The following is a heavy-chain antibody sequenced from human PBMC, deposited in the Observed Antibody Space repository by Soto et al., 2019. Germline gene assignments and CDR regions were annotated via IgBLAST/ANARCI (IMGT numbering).Heavy chain of an antibody. V-gene: IGHV3-30*18. Sequence: QVQLVESGGGVVQPGRSLRLYCAASGFTFSSSGMHWLRQAQGKGLEWVAVTSLDGSSGYYADSVRGRFTISRDNSNNTLYLQMNSLRAEDTAVYYCAKSPPALAGYFDYWGQGTLVTVSS. CDR3: AKSPPALAGYFDY. D-gene: IGHD6-19*01. CDR2: TSLDGSSG. J-gene: IGHJ4*02. CDR1: GFTFSSSG.